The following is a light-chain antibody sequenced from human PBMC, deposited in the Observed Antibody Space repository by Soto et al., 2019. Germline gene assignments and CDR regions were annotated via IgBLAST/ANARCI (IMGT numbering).Light chain of an antibody. CDR2: GVS. CDR3: QQYYDTLALT. V-gene: IGKV1-39*01. Sequence: DIQMTQSPSSLSASVGDRVIITCRASQNIYSYLSWYQQKPGKDPKLLIYGVSNLQSGVPSRFSGSGSGTDFSLTISSLQREDLAIYYCQQYYDTLALTFGGGTKVDIK. J-gene: IGKJ4*01. CDR1: QNIYSY.